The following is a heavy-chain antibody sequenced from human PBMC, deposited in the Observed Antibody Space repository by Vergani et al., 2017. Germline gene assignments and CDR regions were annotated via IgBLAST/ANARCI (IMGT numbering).Heavy chain of an antibody. Sequence: QVQLVESEGGVVQPGRSLRLSCAASGFTFSSYGMHWVRQAPGKGLEWVAVIWYDGSNKYYADSVEGRFTISRDNSKNTMYLQMNSLRAEDTAVYYCARGGKDYGDYEVDYWGQGTLVTVSS. D-gene: IGHD4-17*01. J-gene: IGHJ4*02. CDR1: GFTFSSYG. CDR3: ARGGKDYGDYEVDY. V-gene: IGHV3-33*01. CDR2: IWYDGSNK.